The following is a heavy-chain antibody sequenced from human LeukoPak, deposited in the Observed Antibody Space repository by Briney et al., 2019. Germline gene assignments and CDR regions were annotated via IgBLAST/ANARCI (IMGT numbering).Heavy chain of an antibody. V-gene: IGHV3-74*01. CDR1: GFTVSTYW. CDR3: ARSYNYRFDY. CDR2: LSSDGRST. D-gene: IGHD3-22*01. Sequence: PGGSLRLSCEVSGFTVSTYWMHWVRQGPGKGLEWVARLSSDGRSTNYADLVKGRATISRDNAKNTLFLEMSGLRADDTAVYYCARSYNYRFDYWGQGTQVVVSS. J-gene: IGHJ4*02.